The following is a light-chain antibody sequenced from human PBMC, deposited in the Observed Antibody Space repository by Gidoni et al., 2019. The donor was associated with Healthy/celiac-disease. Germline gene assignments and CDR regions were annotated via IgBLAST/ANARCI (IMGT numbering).Light chain of an antibody. J-gene: IGLJ1*01. CDR1: KLGDKY. V-gene: IGLV3-1*01. CDR2: QDS. Sequence: SYELTQPPSVPVSPGQTASITCPGDKLGDKYACWYQQKPGQSPVLAICQDSKRPSGIPERFSGSNSGNTAPLTISGTQAMDEADYYCQAWDSSTACVFGTGTKVTVL. CDR3: QAWDSSTACV.